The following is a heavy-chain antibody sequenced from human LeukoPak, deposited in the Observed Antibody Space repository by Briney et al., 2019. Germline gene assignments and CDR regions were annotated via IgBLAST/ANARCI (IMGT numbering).Heavy chain of an antibody. CDR1: GYTFTGYY. D-gene: IGHD3-22*01. V-gene: IGHV1-46*01. CDR2: INPSGGSA. J-gene: IGHJ4*02. Sequence: ASVKVSCKASGYTFTGYYMHWVRQAPGQGLEWMGLINPSGGSATYAQKFQGRVTLTRDTSTSTVYMELSSLRSEDTAVYYCARVEYYDTSGYSYFDWWGQGTLVTVSS. CDR3: ARVEYYDTSGYSYFDW.